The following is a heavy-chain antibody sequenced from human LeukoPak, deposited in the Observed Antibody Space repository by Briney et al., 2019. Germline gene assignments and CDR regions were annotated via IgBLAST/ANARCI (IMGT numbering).Heavy chain of an antibody. Sequence: SETLSLTCTVSGGSISSYYWSWIRQPPGKGLEWIGYIYYSGSTNYNPSLKSRVTISVDTSKNQFSLKLSSVTAADTAVYYCARAHYGDYVDWFDPWGQGTLVTVSS. D-gene: IGHD4-17*01. CDR2: IYYSGST. V-gene: IGHV4-59*12. CDR1: GGSISSYY. J-gene: IGHJ5*02. CDR3: ARAHYGDYVDWFDP.